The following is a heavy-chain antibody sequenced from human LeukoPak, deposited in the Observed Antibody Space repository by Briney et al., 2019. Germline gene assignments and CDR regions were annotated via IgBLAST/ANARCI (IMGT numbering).Heavy chain of an antibody. D-gene: IGHD3-16*01. V-gene: IGHV3-7*01. CDR2: IKPDGSQR. CDR1: AFIFSGHW. Sequence: GGSLRLSCEGSAFIFSGHWMNWVRQAPGMGLEWVASIKPDGSQRDYVDSVKGRFTISRDNAQNSLYLQMNSLRVEDTAVYYCARDDASSSFTYWGQGALVTVSS. J-gene: IGHJ4*02. CDR3: ARDDASSSFTY.